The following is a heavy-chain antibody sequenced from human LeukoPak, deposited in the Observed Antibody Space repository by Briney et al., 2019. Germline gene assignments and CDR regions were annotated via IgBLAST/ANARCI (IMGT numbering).Heavy chain of an antibody. V-gene: IGHV4-38-2*02. CDR3: ARDPDFWTGYYYFDY. D-gene: IGHD3/OR15-3a*01. J-gene: IGHJ4*02. Sequence: GSLRLSCAASGFTFSDYYMSWIRQPPGKGLEWIGSISYTGTTYYNPSLKSRVTISVDTSKNQLSLKVSSVTAADTAVFYCARDPDFWTGYYYFDYWGQGTLVTVSS. CDR2: ISYTGTT. CDR1: GFTFSDYY.